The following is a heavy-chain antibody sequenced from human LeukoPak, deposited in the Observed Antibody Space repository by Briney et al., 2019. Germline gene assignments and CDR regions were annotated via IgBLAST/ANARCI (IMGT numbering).Heavy chain of an antibody. CDR3: ARVSGYDFWSGYPCYFDY. V-gene: IGHV3-7*01. CDR2: IKQDGSEK. Sequence: GGSLRLSCAASGFTFSSYWMSWVRQAPGKGLEWVANIKQDGSEKYYVDSVKGRFTISRDNAKNSLYLQMNSLRAEDTAVYYCARVSGYDFWSGYPCYFDYWGQGTLVTVPS. D-gene: IGHD3-3*01. CDR1: GFTFSSYW. J-gene: IGHJ4*02.